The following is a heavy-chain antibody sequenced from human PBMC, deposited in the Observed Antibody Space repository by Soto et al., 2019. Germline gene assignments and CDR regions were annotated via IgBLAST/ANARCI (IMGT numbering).Heavy chain of an antibody. Sequence: QVQLVQSGAEVKKPGSSVKVSCKASGGTFSSYAISWVRQAPGQGLEWMGGIIPIFGTANYAQKFQGRVAITADESTSTAYMELSSLRSEDTAVYYCAREGTFGVVTANWFDPWGQGTLVTVSS. CDR1: GGTFSSYA. J-gene: IGHJ5*02. D-gene: IGHD3-3*01. CDR3: AREGTFGVVTANWFDP. V-gene: IGHV1-69*01. CDR2: IIPIFGTA.